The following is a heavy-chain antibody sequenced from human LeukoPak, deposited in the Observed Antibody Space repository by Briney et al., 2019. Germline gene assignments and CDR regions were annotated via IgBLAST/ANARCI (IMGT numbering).Heavy chain of an antibody. V-gene: IGHV3-48*01. CDR1: GFTFSRYS. CDR3: ARDDMGYFDY. D-gene: IGHD3-9*01. J-gene: IGHJ4*02. CDR2: ISSSSSA. Sequence: PTGGSLRLSCAASGFTFSRYSMNWVRQAPGKGLEWISYISSSSSAYYADSVKGRFTISRDNAKNSLYLQMNSLRAEDTAVYYCARDDMGYFDYWGQGTLVTVSS.